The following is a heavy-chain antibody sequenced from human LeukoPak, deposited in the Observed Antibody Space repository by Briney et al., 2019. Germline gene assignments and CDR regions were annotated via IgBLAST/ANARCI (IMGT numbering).Heavy chain of an antibody. CDR2: INAGNGNT. CDR1: GYTFTSYA. Sequence: GATVKVSCKASGYTFTSYAMHWVRQAPGQRLEWMGWINAGNGNTKYSQKFQGRVTITRDTSASTAYMELSSLRSEDTAVYYCARGLCSSTSCYFFYYYYGMDVWGQGTTVTVSS. V-gene: IGHV1-3*01. CDR3: ARGLCSSTSCYFFYYYYGMDV. J-gene: IGHJ6*02. D-gene: IGHD2-2*01.